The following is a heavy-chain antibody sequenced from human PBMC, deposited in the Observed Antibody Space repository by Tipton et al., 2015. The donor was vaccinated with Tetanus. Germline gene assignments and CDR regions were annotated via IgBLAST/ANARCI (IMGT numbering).Heavy chain of an antibody. V-gene: IGHV4-4*07. CDR3: ARASHFQWERVRLDY. CDR2: INTSGSS. CDR1: GGSISSYY. Sequence: TLSLTCTVSGGSISSYYWSWIRQSAAKGLEWIGRINTSGSSDYNPSLKGRVTMSIDTSGNRFSLDLTSVTAADTAIYYCARASHFQWERVRLDYWGQGLRVTVSS. D-gene: IGHD1-1*01. J-gene: IGHJ4*02.